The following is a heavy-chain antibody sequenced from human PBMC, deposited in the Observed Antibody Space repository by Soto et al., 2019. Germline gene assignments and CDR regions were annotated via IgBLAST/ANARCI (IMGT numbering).Heavy chain of an antibody. J-gene: IGHJ4*02. V-gene: IGHV3-74*01. CDR2: INSDGSST. CDR1: GFTFSSYW. D-gene: IGHD5-12*01. Sequence: EVQLVESGGGLVQPGGSLRLSCAASGFTFSSYWMHWVRQAPGKGLVWVSRINSDGSSTSYADSVKGRFTISRDNAKNTLYLQMNSLRAEDTAVYYCARPPLTRSGYDRFDYWSQGTLVTVSS. CDR3: ARPPLTRSGYDRFDY.